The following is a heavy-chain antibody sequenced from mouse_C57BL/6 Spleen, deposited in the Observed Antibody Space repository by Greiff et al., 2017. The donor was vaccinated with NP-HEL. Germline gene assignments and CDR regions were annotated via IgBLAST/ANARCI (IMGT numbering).Heavy chain of an antibody. J-gene: IGHJ4*01. V-gene: IGHV1-61*01. CDR3: ARADYAPMDY. CDR1: GYTFTSYW. CDR2: IYPSDSET. D-gene: IGHD2-4*01. Sequence: QVQLQQPGAELVRPGSSVKLSCKASGYTFTSYWMDWVKQRPGQGLEWIGNIYPSDSETHYNQKFKDKATLTVDKSSSTAYMQLSSLTSEDSAVYYCARADYAPMDYWGQGTSVTVSS.